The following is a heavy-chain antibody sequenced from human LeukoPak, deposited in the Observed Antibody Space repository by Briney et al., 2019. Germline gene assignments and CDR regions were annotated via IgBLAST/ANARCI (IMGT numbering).Heavy chain of an antibody. Sequence: SVKVSCKAPGGTFSSYTISWVRQAPGQGLEWMGRIIPILGIANYAQKFQGGVTITADKSTSTAYMELSSLRSEDTAVYYCARGPGIAAAGTHYFDYWGQGTLVTVSS. D-gene: IGHD6-13*01. V-gene: IGHV1-69*02. CDR1: GGTFSSYT. CDR2: IIPILGIA. CDR3: ARGPGIAAAGTHYFDY. J-gene: IGHJ4*02.